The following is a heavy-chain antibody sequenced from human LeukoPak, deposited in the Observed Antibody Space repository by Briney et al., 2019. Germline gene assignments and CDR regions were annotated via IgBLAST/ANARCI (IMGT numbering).Heavy chain of an antibody. CDR2: INPNSVGT. D-gene: IGHD6-6*01. CDR1: GYTFTGYY. CDR3: ARGSESRQLVLSDYFDY. J-gene: IGHJ4*02. V-gene: IGHV1-2*06. Sequence: ASVKVSCKASGYTFTGYYMHWVRQAPGQGLEWMGRINPNSVGTNYAQKVQGRVTMTRDPSISTAYMELSRLRSDDTAVYYCARGSESRQLVLSDYFDYWGQGTLVTVSS.